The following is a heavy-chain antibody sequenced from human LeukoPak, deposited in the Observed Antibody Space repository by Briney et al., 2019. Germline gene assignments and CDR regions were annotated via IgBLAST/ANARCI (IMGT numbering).Heavy chain of an antibody. D-gene: IGHD6-13*01. J-gene: IGHJ4*02. Sequence: ASVKVSCKVSGYTLTELSMHWVRQAPGKGLEWMGGFDPEDGETIYAQKFQGRVTMTEDTSTDTAYMELSSLRSEDTAVYCCATGVSSSWYAGDYWGQGTLVTVSS. CDR1: GYTLTELS. CDR2: FDPEDGET. CDR3: ATGVSSSWYAGDY. V-gene: IGHV1-24*01.